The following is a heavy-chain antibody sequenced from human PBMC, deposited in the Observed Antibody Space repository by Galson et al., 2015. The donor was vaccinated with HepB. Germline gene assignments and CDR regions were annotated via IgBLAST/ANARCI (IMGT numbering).Heavy chain of an antibody. J-gene: IGHJ5*02. D-gene: IGHD1-26*01. V-gene: IGHV1-69*06. CDR3: ASNAIVGATLDWFDP. CDR1: GGTFSSYA. Sequence: SVKVSCKASGGTFSSYAISWVRQAPGQGLEWMGGIIPIFGTANYAQKFQGRVTITADKSTSTAYMELSSLRSEDTAVYYCASNAIVGATLDWFDPWGQGTLVTVSS. CDR2: IIPIFGTA.